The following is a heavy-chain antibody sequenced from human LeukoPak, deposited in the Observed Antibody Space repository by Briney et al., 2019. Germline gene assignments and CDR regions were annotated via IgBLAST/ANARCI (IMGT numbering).Heavy chain of an antibody. CDR3: APTGMAGTVDY. CDR1: GGSISSSSYY. V-gene: IGHV4-39*01. D-gene: IGHD6-19*01. J-gene: IGHJ4*02. Sequence: SETLSLTCTVSGGSISSSSYYWGEIRQPPGKGLEWIGSIYYSGSTYYNPSLKSRVTISVDTSKNQFSLKLSSVTAADTAVYYCAPTGMAGTVDYWGQGTLVTVSS. CDR2: IYYSGST.